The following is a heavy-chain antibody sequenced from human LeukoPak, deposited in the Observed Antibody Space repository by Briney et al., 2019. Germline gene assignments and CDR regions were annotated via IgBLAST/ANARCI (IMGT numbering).Heavy chain of an antibody. D-gene: IGHD3-3*01. CDR2: IYYNGST. J-gene: IGHJ6*02. CDR1: GGSISSSSYY. Sequence: SETLSLTCTVSGGSISSSSYYWGWIRQPPGKGLEWIGSIYYNGSTYYNPSLKSRVTISVDTSKNQFSLKLSSVTAADTAVYYCARPGYYDFWSGYYGNGMDVWGQGTTVTVSS. V-gene: IGHV4-39*01. CDR3: ARPGYYDFWSGYYGNGMDV.